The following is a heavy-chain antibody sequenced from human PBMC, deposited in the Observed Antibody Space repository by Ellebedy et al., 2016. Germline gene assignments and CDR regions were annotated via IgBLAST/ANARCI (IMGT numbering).Heavy chain of an antibody. CDR1: GFIFRNYA. CDR3: AKDGPPSGNPPSYLDY. J-gene: IGHJ4*02. CDR2: ISGSGDIT. D-gene: IGHD1-1*01. V-gene: IGHV3-23*01. Sequence: GESLKISXATSGFIFRNYAMSWVRQAPGKGLEWVSVISGSGDITYYADPVRGRFTISRDNSKNTLYLQMNSLRAEDTAVYSCAKDGPPSGNPPSYLDYWGQGTLVTVSS.